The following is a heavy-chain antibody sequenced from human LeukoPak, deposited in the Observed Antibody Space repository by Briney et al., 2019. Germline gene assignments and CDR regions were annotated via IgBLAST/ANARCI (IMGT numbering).Heavy chain of an antibody. CDR2: IYYSGST. CDR3: ARYSGPYYMDV. Sequence: PSETPSLTCTVSGGSISSSSYYWGWIRQPPGKGLEWIGSIYYSGSTYYNPSLKSRVTISVDTSKNQFSLKLSSVTAADTAVYYCARYSGPYYMDVWGKGTTVTVSS. D-gene: IGHD1-26*01. CDR1: GGSISSSSYY. V-gene: IGHV4-39*01. J-gene: IGHJ6*03.